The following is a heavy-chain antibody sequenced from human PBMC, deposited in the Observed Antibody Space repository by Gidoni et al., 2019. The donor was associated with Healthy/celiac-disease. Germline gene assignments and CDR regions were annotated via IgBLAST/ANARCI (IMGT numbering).Heavy chain of an antibody. J-gene: IGHJ4*02. CDR3: ARDTDTDFDY. D-gene: IGHD5-18*01. CDR1: GGSISSSSYY. Sequence: QLQLQESGPGLVKPSETLSLTCNVSGGSISSSSYYWGWIRQPPGKGLEWIGSIYYSGSTYYNPSLKSRVTISVDTSKNQFSLKLSSVTAADTAVYYCARDTDTDFDYWGQGTLVTVSS. CDR2: IYYSGST. V-gene: IGHV4-39*07.